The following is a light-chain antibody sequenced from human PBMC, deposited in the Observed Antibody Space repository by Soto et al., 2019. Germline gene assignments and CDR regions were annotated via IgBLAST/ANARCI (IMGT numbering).Light chain of an antibody. V-gene: IGKV3-15*01. CDR2: GAS. J-gene: IGKJ1*01. Sequence: EIVMTQSPATLSVSPGARAPLSCRASQSVSSNLAWYQQKPGQAPRLLIYGASTRATGIPAGFSGSGSGTEFTLTISSLQSEDFAVYYCQQYNNWPPWTFGQGTKVDIK. CDR3: QQYNNWPPWT. CDR1: QSVSSN.